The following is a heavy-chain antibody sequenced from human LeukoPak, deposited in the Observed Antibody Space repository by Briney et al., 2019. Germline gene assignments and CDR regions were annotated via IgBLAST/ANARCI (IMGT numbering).Heavy chain of an antibody. D-gene: IGHD3-22*01. V-gene: IGHV1-2*02. CDR2: INPNSGGT. J-gene: IGHJ4*02. CDR3: ARAPLLRYYDSSGYEFDY. CDR1: GYTFTGYY. Sequence: ASVKVSCKASGYTFTGYYMHWVRQAPGQGLEWMGWINPNSGGTNYAQKFQGRVTMTRDTSISTAYMELSRLRSDDTAVYYCARAPLLRYYDSSGYEFDYWGQGTLVTVSS.